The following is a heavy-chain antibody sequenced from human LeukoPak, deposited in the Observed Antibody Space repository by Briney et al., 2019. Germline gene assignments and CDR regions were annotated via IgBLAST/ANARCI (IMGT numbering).Heavy chain of an antibody. CDR3: TTLGYHLDS. D-gene: IGHD3-22*01. J-gene: IGHJ4*02. CDR2: FAGSDTTT. CDR1: GFDFSAYE. V-gene: IGHV3-48*03. Sequence: GGSLRLSCAASGFDFSAYEMNWVRQAPGKGVEWVAYFAGSDTTTHYADSVKGRFTISRDNAKNLLFLQMNNLRAEDTALYYCTTLGYHLDSWGQGTLVTVSS.